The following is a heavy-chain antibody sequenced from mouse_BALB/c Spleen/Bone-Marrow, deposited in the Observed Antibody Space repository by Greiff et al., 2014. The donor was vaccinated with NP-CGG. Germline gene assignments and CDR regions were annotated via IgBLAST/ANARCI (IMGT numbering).Heavy chain of an antibody. D-gene: IGHD1-1*01. CDR3: ARGRLTTVVATGAMDY. V-gene: IGHV1-66*01. Sequence: LVESGPELVKPGASVKISCKASGYSFTSYYIHWVKQRPGQGLEWIGWIFPGSGNTKYNEKFKGKATLTADTSSSTAYMQLSSLTSEDSAVYFCARGRLTTVVATGAMDYWGQGTSVTVSS. J-gene: IGHJ4*01. CDR2: IFPGSGNT. CDR1: GYSFTSYY.